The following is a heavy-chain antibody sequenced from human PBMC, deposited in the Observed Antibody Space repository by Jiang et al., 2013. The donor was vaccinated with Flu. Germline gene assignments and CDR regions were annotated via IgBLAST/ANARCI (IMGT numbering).Heavy chain of an antibody. CDR2: VYYSGGT. CDR3: AKLLTGEDYFDY. D-gene: IGHD7-27*01. J-gene: IGHJ4*02. CDR1: GGSISTSSYY. V-gene: IGHV4-39*02. Sequence: TLSLTCTVSGGSISTSSYYWGWIRQPPGKELEWIGSVYYSGGTYYNPSLKSRVTISVDTSKNHFSLRVRSVTAADTAVYYCAKLLTGEDYFDYWGQGTLVTVSS.